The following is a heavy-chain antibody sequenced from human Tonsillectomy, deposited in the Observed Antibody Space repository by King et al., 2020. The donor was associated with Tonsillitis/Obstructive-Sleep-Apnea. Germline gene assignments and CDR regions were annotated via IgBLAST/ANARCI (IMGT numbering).Heavy chain of an antibody. D-gene: IGHD1-20*01. CDR2: INSDGSST. V-gene: IGHV3-74*01. J-gene: IGHJ4*02. CDR3: ARDYKWQAGIFNY. CDR1: GFTFSSYW. Sequence: VQLVESGGGLVQPGGSLRLSCAASGFTFSSYWMHWVRQAPGKGLVWVSRINSDGSSTSYADSVTGRFTISRDNAKNTLYLQMNSLRAEDTAVYYCARDYKWQAGIFNYWGQGTLVTVSS.